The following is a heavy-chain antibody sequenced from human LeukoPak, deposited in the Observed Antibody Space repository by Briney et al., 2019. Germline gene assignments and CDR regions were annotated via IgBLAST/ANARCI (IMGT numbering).Heavy chain of an antibody. CDR3: ARDSTTVVTMSGLRSPVEY. V-gene: IGHV1-18*01. Sequence: GASVKVSCKASGYIFNTYGINWVRQAPGRGLEWMGRLSTYSENTNYAQDFQGRVTMTTDTSTSTAYMELRSLKPDDTAVYYCARDSTTVVTMSGLRSPVEYWGQGTLVTVSS. D-gene: IGHD4-23*01. CDR2: LSTYSENT. CDR1: GYIFNTYG. J-gene: IGHJ4*02.